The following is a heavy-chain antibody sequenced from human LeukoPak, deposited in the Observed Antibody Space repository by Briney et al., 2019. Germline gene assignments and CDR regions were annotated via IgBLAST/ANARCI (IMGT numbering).Heavy chain of an antibody. Sequence: GGALRLSCVASGFTFSRYGIHWVRQAPGKGLEWVAVISSDGSGKHYADSVKGRFTISRDNSKNTLYLQMNSLRPEDTAVYYCVRDFTGGSSAFDYWGQGTLVTVSS. CDR2: ISSDGSGK. D-gene: IGHD2-15*01. CDR3: VRDFTGGSSAFDY. J-gene: IGHJ4*02. CDR1: GFTFSRYG. V-gene: IGHV3-30*03.